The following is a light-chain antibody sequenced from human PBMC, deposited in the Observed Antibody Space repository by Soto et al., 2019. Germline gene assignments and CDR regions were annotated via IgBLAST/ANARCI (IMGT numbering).Light chain of an antibody. V-gene: IGKV3-15*01. J-gene: IGKJ1*01. CDR2: GAS. CDR3: QQYNNWPPGT. CDR1: QSVSSN. Sequence: EIVMTQSPATLSVSPGERATLSCRASQSVSSNLAWYPQKPGQAPRLLIYGASTRATGIPARFSGSGSGTEFTPTISSLQSEDCAVYYCQQYNNWPPGTFGQGTKVEIK.